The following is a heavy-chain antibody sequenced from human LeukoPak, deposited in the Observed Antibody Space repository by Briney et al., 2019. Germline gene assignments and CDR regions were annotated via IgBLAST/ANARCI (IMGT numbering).Heavy chain of an antibody. CDR2: INSDGSST. D-gene: IGHD6-13*01. V-gene: IGHV3-74*01. CDR1: GFTFSSYW. Sequence: GVSLRLSCAASGFTFSSYWMHWVRQAPGKGLVWVSRINSDGSSTSYADSVKGRFTISRDNAKNTLYLQMNSLRAEDTAVYYCARVASLSSSWYYYYYYMDVWGKGTTVTVSS. J-gene: IGHJ6*03. CDR3: ARVASLSSSWYYYYYYMDV.